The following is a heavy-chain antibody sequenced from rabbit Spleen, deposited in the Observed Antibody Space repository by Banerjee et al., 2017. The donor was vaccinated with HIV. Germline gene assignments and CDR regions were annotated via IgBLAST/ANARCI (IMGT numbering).Heavy chain of an antibody. Sequence: QEQLVESGGGLVKPEGSLTLTCTASGVSFSSNYYMCWVRQAPGKGLEWIACIDSGSSGFTYFAPWAKGRFAISKASSTTVTPQMTRLTAADTATYFCARNYVTAFDPWGQGTLVTVS. D-gene: IGHD1-1*01. CDR1: GVSFSSNYY. CDR2: IDSGSSGFT. J-gene: IGHJ2*01. CDR3: ARNYVTAFDP. V-gene: IGHV1S45*01.